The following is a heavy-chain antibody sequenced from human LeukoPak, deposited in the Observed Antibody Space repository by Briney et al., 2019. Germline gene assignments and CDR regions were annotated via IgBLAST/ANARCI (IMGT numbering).Heavy chain of an antibody. CDR3: ARDSGELYFDY. CDR1: GFTFSSYS. J-gene: IGHJ4*02. D-gene: IGHD1-26*01. CDR2: ISSSSSYI. V-gene: IGHV3-21*01. Sequence: GGSLRLSCAASGFTFSSYSMDWVRQAPGKGLEWVSSISSSSSYIYYADSVKGRFTISRDNAKNSLYLQMNSLRAEDTAVYYCARDSGELYFDYWGQGTLVTVSS.